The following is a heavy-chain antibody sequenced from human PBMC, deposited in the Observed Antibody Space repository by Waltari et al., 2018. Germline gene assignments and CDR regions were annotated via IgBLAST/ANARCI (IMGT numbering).Heavy chain of an antibody. CDR3: ATHSLIGYCSGGSCYLNY. J-gene: IGHJ4*02. CDR1: GYTFTDYY. V-gene: IGHV1-69-2*01. CDR2: VDPEDGET. Sequence: EVQLVQSGAEVKKHGATVKISCKVSGYTFTDYYRQWVQQAPGKGLEWMGLVDPEDGETIYAEKFQGRVTITADTSTDTAYMELSSLRSEDTAVYYCATHSLIGYCSGGSCYLNYWGQETLVTVSS. D-gene: IGHD2-15*01.